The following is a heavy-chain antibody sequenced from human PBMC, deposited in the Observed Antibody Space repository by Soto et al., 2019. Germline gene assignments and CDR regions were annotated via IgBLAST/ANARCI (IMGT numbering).Heavy chain of an antibody. Sequence: GGSMRLSCAASGFTVSSNYMSWVRQAPGKGLEWVSVIYSGGSTYYADSVKGRFTISRHNSKNTLYLQMSSLRAEDTAVYYCARDLRDPGSGAYYYYMDVWGKGTTVTVSS. D-gene: IGHD3-10*01. V-gene: IGHV3-53*04. CDR2: IYSGGST. J-gene: IGHJ6*03. CDR1: GFTVSSNY. CDR3: ARDLRDPGSGAYYYYMDV.